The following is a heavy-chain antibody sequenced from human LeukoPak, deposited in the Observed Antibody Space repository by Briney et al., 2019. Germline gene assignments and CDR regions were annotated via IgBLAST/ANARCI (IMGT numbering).Heavy chain of an antibody. J-gene: IGHJ1*01. Sequence: PSETLSLTCTVSGDSISSDYWSWIRQPPGRGLEWIGYIYRFGNTDYNPSLMRRVTISLDTSKKQLPLNLTSVTAADTAVYYCAGRGQRYFRDWGQGTLVTVPS. CDR3: AGRGQRYFRD. V-gene: IGHV4-4*08. CDR2: IYRFGNT. CDR1: GDSISSDY.